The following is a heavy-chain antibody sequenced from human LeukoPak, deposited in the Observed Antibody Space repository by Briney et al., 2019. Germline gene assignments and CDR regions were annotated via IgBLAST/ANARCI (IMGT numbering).Heavy chain of an antibody. Sequence: SETLSLTCTVSTGSISSFYWSWIRQPAGKGLEWIGRIYTSGSTNYNPSLKSRVTMSADTSKNQFSLKLSSVTAADTAVYCCAREGIAARRRYFDYWGQRTLVTVSS. CDR2: IYTSGST. CDR3: AREGIAARRRYFDY. D-gene: IGHD6-6*01. V-gene: IGHV4-4*07. CDR1: TGSISSFY. J-gene: IGHJ4*02.